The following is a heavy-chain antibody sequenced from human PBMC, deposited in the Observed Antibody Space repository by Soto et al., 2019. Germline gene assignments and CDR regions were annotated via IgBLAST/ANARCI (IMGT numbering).Heavy chain of an antibody. CDR3: ARDTIEVATIA. D-gene: IGHD5-12*01. J-gene: IGHJ5*02. Sequence: SETLSLTCAVYGGSFSGYYWSWIRQPPGKGLEWIGEINHSGSTNYNPSLKSRVTISVDTSKNQFSLKLSSVTAADTAVYYCARDTIEVATIAWGQGTLVTVSS. CDR1: GGSFSGYY. V-gene: IGHV4-34*01. CDR2: INHSGST.